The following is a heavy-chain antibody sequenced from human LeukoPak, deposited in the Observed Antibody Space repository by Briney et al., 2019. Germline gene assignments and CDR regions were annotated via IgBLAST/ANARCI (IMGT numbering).Heavy chain of an antibody. V-gene: IGHV1-2*02. CDR2: INPKSSGT. Sequence: ASVKVSCKASGYSFTGYYIHWVRQAPGQGLEWMGWINPKSSGTNYAQKFQGRVTLSRDTSITTAYMEVSRLRSDDTAMYYCARDRRGWYGDAFNFWGQGTMVTVSS. CDR3: ARDRRGWYGDAFNF. D-gene: IGHD6-19*01. J-gene: IGHJ3*01. CDR1: GYSFTGYY.